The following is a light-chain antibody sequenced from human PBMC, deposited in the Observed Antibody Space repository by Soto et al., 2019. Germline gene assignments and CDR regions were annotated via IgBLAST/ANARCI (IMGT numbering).Light chain of an antibody. Sequence: QSVLTQPASVSGSPGQSITISCTGTSSDVGGYNYVSWYQQHPGKAPKLMIYDVSNRPSGVSNRFSGSKSGNTASLTNSGLQAEDEADYYCSSYTSSSTLRVFGGGPKLTVL. V-gene: IGLV2-14*01. CDR1: SSDVGGYNY. CDR3: SSYTSSSTLRV. CDR2: DVS. J-gene: IGLJ2*01.